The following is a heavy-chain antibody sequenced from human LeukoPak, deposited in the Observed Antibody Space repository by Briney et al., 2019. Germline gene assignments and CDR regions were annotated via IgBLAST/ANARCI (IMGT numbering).Heavy chain of an antibody. CDR3: ARVWLGPGTQYYYYYGMDV. V-gene: IGHV4-59*01. CDR2: IYYSGST. Sequence: SSETLSLTCTVSGGSISSYYWSWIRQPPGKGLEWIGYIYYSGSTNYNPSLKSRVTISVDTSKNQFSLELSSVAAADTAVYYCARVWLGPGTQYYYYYGMDVWGQGTTVTVSS. J-gene: IGHJ6*02. CDR1: GGSISSYY. D-gene: IGHD3-10*01.